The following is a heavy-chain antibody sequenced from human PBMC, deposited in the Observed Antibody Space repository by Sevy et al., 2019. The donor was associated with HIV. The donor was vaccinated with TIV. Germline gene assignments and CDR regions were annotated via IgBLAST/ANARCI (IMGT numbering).Heavy chain of an antibody. CDR3: ARDDHWAFDY. D-gene: IGHD7-27*01. J-gene: IGHJ4*02. CDR1: RFSFSSYS. CDR2: ISSSSGTI. V-gene: IGHV3-48*01. Sequence: GGSLRLSCVTSRFSFSSYSMNWVRQAPGKGLEWVSYISSSSGTIRYADSVKGRLTISRDNDKNSLFLQMNSLRAEDTAVYYCARDDHWAFDYWGQGALVTVSS.